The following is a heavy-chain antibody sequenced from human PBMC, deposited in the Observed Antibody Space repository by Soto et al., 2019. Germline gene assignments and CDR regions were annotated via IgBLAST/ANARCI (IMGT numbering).Heavy chain of an antibody. CDR2: IYESGYT. CDR3: VRVLRHTAMVYPWFDP. D-gene: IGHD5-18*01. V-gene: IGHV4-31*03. J-gene: IGHJ5*02. Sequence: SETLSLTCTVSGASVSSGAYYWGWVRQRPGRGLEWIGYIYESGYTYYNTSLKSRLTISLDRSNNQFSLGLTSVTAADTAVYYCVRVLRHTAMVYPWFDPWGQGTLVTVS. CDR1: GASVSSGAYY.